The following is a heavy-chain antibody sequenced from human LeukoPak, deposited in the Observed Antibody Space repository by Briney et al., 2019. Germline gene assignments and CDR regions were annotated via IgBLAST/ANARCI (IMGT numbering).Heavy chain of an antibody. CDR2: IYYSGST. V-gene: IGHV4-59*01. Sequence: PSETLSLTCTVSGGSISSYYWSWIRQPPGKGLEWIGYIYYSGSTNYNPSLKSRVTISVDTSKNQFSLKLSSVTAADTAVYYCARGVREGSYRTGYFDYWGQGTLVTVSS. CDR1: GGSISSYY. J-gene: IGHJ4*02. D-gene: IGHD3-16*02. CDR3: ARGVREGSYRTGYFDY.